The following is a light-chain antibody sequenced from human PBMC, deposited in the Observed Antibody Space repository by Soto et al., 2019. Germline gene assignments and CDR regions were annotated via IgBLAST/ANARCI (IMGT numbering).Light chain of an antibody. V-gene: IGLV1-44*01. Sequence: QSVLSQPPSTSGTPRQRVTISCSGGTSNIGTYTVSWYQQFPETAPRLLIYGSDRRPSGVPDRFSGSKSGTSASLSIGGLHSEDEAHYYCAAWDDSLDGPTFGGGTKLTVL. CDR1: TSNIGTYT. CDR3: AAWDDSLDGPT. J-gene: IGLJ2*01. CDR2: GSD.